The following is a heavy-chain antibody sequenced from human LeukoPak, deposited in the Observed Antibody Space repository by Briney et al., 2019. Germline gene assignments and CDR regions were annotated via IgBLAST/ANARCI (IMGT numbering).Heavy chain of an antibody. Sequence: ASVKVSCKASGGTFSSYAISWVRQAPGQGLEWMGGIIPIFGTANYAQKLQGRVTMTTDTSTSTAYMELRSLRSEDTAVYYCARGPERYSDSSGSAYFQHWGQGTLVTASS. J-gene: IGHJ1*01. D-gene: IGHD3-22*01. CDR1: GGTFSSYA. CDR3: ARGPERYSDSSGSAYFQH. V-gene: IGHV1-69*05. CDR2: IIPIFGTA.